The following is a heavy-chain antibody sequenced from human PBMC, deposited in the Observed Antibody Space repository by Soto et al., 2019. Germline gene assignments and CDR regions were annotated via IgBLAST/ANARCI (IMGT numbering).Heavy chain of an antibody. Sequence: PSETLSLTCTVSGGSISSYYWSWIRQPPGKGLEWIGYIYYSGSTNYNPSLKSRVTISVDTSKNQFSLKLSSVTAADTAVYYCARDSDYGSGSYGYWGQGTLVTVSS. D-gene: IGHD3-10*01. V-gene: IGHV4-59*01. J-gene: IGHJ4*02. CDR2: IYYSGST. CDR3: ARDSDYGSGSYGY. CDR1: GGSISSYY.